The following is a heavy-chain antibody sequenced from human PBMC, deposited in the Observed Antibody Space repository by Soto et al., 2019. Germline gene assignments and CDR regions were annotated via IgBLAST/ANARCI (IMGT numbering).Heavy chain of an antibody. CDR1: GYTFTSYA. J-gene: IGHJ5*02. V-gene: IGHV1-3*01. CDR3: ARDPRNWFDP. CDR2: INAGNGHT. Sequence: ASVKVSCKASGYTFTSYAMHWVRQAPGQRLEWMGWINAGNGHTGYGQKFQGRVTMTRNTSINTAYMELSSLRSEDTAVYYCARDPRNWFDPWGQGTLVTVSS.